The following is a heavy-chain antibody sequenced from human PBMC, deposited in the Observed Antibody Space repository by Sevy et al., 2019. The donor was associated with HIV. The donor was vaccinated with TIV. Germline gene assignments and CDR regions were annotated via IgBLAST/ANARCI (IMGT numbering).Heavy chain of an antibody. CDR2: ISAYNGNT. Sequence: ASVKVSCKASGYTFTSYGISWVRQAPGQGLEWMGWISAYNGNTNYAQKLQGRVTMTTGTSTSTAYMELRSLRSDDTAVYYCARVPAHFIAVADTSGYYGMDVWGQGTTVTVSS. CDR1: GYTFTSYG. CDR3: ARVPAHFIAVADTSGYYGMDV. D-gene: IGHD6-19*01. J-gene: IGHJ6*02. V-gene: IGHV1-18*01.